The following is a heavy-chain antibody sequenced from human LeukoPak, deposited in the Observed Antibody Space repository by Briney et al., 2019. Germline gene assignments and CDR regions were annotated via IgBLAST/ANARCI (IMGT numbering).Heavy chain of an antibody. D-gene: IGHD3-10*01. J-gene: IGHJ4*02. V-gene: IGHV3-66*01. CDR3: ARGRSGSYYDY. CDR1: GFTVSSNY. Sequence: PGGSLRLSCAASGFTVSSNYMSWVRQAPGKGLEWVSVIYSGGSTYYADSVKGGFTISRDNSKNTLYLQMNSLRAEDTAVYYCARGRSGSYYDYWGQGTLVTVSS. CDR2: IYSGGST.